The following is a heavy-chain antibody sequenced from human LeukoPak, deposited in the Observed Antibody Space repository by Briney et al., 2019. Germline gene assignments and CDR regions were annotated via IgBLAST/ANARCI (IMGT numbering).Heavy chain of an antibody. Sequence: PGGSLRLSWEASGFTFSSYGMNWVRQAPGKGLEWVSYISGSGSTIYYADSVKGRFTISRDNAKDSLYLQMNSLRAEDTAVYYCARVRSGYSHENYFDYWGQGTLVTVSS. CDR2: ISGSGSTI. V-gene: IGHV3-48*04. CDR3: ARVRSGYSHENYFDY. CDR1: GFTFSSYG. D-gene: IGHD5-18*01. J-gene: IGHJ4*02.